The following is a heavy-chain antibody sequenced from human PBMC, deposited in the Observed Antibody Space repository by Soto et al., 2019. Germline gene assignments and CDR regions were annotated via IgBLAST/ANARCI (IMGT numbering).Heavy chain of an antibody. J-gene: IGHJ4*02. Sequence: LRLSCAASGFTFSSYAMSWVRQAPGKGLEWVSAISGSGGSTYYADSVKGRFTISRDNSKNTLYLQMNSLRAEDTAVYYCAKDFLVNCGGDCYYYFDYWGQGTLVTVSS. CDR3: AKDFLVNCGGDCYYYFDY. CDR1: GFTFSSYA. V-gene: IGHV3-23*01. CDR2: ISGSGGST. D-gene: IGHD2-21*02.